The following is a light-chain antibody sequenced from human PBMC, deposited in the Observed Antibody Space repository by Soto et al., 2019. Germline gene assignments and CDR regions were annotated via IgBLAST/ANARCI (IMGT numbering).Light chain of an antibody. V-gene: IGKV3-11*01. Sequence: ELVLTQSPATLSLSPGERATLSCRASQSVNSYLAWYQQKPGQAPRLLIYDASNRATGIPARFSGGGSGTDFTLTISSLEPEDFAIYYCQQRSSWPLLTFGGGTKVDIK. CDR3: QQRSSWPLLT. CDR2: DAS. J-gene: IGKJ4*01. CDR1: QSVNSY.